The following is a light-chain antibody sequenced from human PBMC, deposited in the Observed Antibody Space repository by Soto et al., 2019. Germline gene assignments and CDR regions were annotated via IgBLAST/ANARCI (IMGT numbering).Light chain of an antibody. V-gene: IGKV3-20*01. CDR3: QQYGTSPYT. J-gene: IGKJ2*01. Sequence: EIVLTQSPGTLSLSPGERATLSCRASQSVSTDYLAWYQQKPGQAPRLLIYGASSRATCIPDRFSGSGSGTDFTLTISRLEPEDFAVYYCQQYGTSPYTFGQGTNLEIK. CDR2: GAS. CDR1: QSVSTDY.